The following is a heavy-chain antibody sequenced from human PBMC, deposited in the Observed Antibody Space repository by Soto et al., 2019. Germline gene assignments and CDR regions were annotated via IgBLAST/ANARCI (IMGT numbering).Heavy chain of an antibody. J-gene: IGHJ4*02. CDR1: GFTLSDHY. V-gene: IGHV3-72*01. D-gene: IGHD3-10*01. CDR3: VRTSHYGSGTWNFDS. Sequence: PGGSLRLSCAASGFTLSDHYMDWVRQAPGKGLEWVGRIRNKANSYTTEYAASVKGRFTVSSDDSMNSLFLQMNSLKPKDSAVYYCVRTSHYGSGTWNFDSWGQGTLVTVSS. CDR2: IRNKANSYTT.